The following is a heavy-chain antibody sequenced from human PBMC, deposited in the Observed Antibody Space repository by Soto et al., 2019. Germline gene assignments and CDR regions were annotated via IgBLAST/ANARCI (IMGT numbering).Heavy chain of an antibody. D-gene: IGHD3-10*01. Sequence: SETLSLTCTVSGGSISSSSYYWGWIRQPPGKGLEWIGNIYYTGSTYYNLSLKSRVTISVDTSKNQFSLKLSSVTAADTAVYYCARQSFGELSVSEEEAGDQFDYRGQGTSVTVSS. CDR1: GGSISSSSYY. J-gene: IGHJ4*02. CDR2: IYYTGST. V-gene: IGHV4-39*01. CDR3: ARQSFGELSVSEEEAGDQFDY.